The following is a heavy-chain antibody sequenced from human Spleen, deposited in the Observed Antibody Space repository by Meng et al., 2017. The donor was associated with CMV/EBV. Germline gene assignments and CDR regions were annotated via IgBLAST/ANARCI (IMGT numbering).Heavy chain of an antibody. Sequence: GGSLRLSCAASGFTFSSYEMNWVRQAPGKGLEWVSSISSSSGFIYYADSVKGRFTISRDNAKNLLYLQMNSLRAEDTAVYYCARDPPPRYCTSTSCYFDYWGQGTLVTVSS. CDR2: ISSSSGFI. CDR3: ARDPPPRYCTSTSCYFDY. V-gene: IGHV3-21*06. J-gene: IGHJ4*02. CDR1: GFTFSSYE. D-gene: IGHD2-2*01.